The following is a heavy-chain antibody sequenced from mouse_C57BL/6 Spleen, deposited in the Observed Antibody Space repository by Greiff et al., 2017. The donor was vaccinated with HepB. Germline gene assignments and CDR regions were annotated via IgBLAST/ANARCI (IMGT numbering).Heavy chain of an antibody. CDR2: IRSKSNNYAT. CDR3: VRRDYGYDYFDY. J-gene: IGHJ2*01. V-gene: IGHV10-1*01. Sequence: EVKLVDSGGGLVQPKGSLKLSCAASGFSFNTYAMNWVRQAPGKGLEWVARIRSKSNNYATYYADSVKDRFTISRDDSESMLYLQMNNLKTEDTAMYYCVRRDYGYDYFDYWGQGTTLTVSS. CDR1: GFSFNTYA. D-gene: IGHD2-2*01.